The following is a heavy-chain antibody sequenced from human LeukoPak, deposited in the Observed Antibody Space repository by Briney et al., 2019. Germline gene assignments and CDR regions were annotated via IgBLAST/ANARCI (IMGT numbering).Heavy chain of an antibody. Sequence: GGSLRLSCAASGFTLGGYWMHWVRQAPGKGLVWVSHVNDDGSSTTYADSVKGRFTISRDNAKNSLYLQMNSLRAEDTAVYYCARDGPAYYDSSGYSDYWGQGTLVTVSS. D-gene: IGHD3-22*01. CDR3: ARDGPAYYDSSGYSDY. J-gene: IGHJ4*02. CDR1: GFTLGGYW. CDR2: VNDDGSST. V-gene: IGHV3-74*01.